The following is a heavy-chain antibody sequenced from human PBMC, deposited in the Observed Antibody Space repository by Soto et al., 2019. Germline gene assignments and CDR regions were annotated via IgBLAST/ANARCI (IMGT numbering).Heavy chain of an antibody. D-gene: IGHD3-22*01. CDR3: YYYDSSAYGNNWIDP. J-gene: IGHJ5*02. CDR1: GFTFSIYA. V-gene: IGHV3-23*01. CDR2: ISGSGGST. Sequence: AGGSLRLSCAASGFTFSIYAMSWVRQAPGKGLEWVSTISGSGGSTHYADSVKGRFTISRDNSKNTLFLQMNSLRAEDTAVYYCYYYDSSAYGNNWIDPWGQGTLVTVSS.